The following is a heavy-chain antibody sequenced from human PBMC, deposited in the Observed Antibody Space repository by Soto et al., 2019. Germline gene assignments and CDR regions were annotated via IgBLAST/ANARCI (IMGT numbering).Heavy chain of an antibody. CDR3: ARAHDYSNSNWFDP. J-gene: IGHJ5*02. Sequence: QVQLQESGPGLVKPSETLSLTCTVSGGSISSYYWSWIRQPPGKGLEWIGYIYYSGSTNYNPSLKSRVTISVDTSKNQFSLKLSSVTAADTAVYYCARAHDYSNSNWFDPWGQGTLVTVSS. CDR2: IYYSGST. D-gene: IGHD4-4*01. CDR1: GGSISSYY. V-gene: IGHV4-59*01.